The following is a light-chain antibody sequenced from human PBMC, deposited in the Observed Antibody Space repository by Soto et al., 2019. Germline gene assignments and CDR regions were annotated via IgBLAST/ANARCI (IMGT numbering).Light chain of an antibody. CDR1: QSISSY. Sequence: DIQITQSPSSLSSSLVDRVTITCRASQSISSYLNWYQQKPGKAPKLLIYAASSLQSGVPSRFSGSGSGTDFTLTISSLQPEDFATYYCQQSYSTPSTFGPGTKVDIK. CDR3: QQSYSTPST. V-gene: IGKV1-39*01. CDR2: AAS. J-gene: IGKJ3*01.